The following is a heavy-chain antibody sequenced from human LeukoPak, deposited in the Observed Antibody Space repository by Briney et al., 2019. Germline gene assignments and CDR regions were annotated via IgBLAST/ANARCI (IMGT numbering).Heavy chain of an antibody. V-gene: IGHV5-51*01. J-gene: IGHJ4*02. CDR3: ARSPYQLPTHFDY. D-gene: IGHD2-2*01. CDR1: GYSFTSYW. CDR2: IYPGDSDT. Sequence: GESLKISCKGSGYSFTSYWIGWVRQMPGKGLEWMGIIYPGDSDTRYSPSFQGQVTFSADKSISTAYLQGSSLKASDTAMYYGARSPYQLPTHFDYWGQGTLVTVSS.